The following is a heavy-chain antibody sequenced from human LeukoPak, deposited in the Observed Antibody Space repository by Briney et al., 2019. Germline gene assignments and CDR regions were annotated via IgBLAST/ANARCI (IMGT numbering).Heavy chain of an antibody. CDR2: INVDGSRK. CDR1: GFIFSNYW. V-gene: IGHV3-74*01. CDR3: VGDLLIGGGSWSVPSLDS. D-gene: IGHD1-14*01. J-gene: IGHJ4*02. Sequence: GGSLRLSCAASGFIFSNYWMHWVRQVPGKGLLWVSRINVDGSRKIYADSVKGRFAISRDNAKNTVSLQMNSLRVDDTAVYYCVGDLLIGGGSWSVPSLDSWGQGILVAVSS.